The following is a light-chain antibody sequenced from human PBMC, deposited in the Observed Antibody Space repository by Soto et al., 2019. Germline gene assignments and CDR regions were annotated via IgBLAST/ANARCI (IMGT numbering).Light chain of an antibody. CDR1: QSISSY. J-gene: IGKJ2*02. CDR3: QQSYSTPCT. V-gene: IGKV1-39*01. CDR2: AAS. Sequence: DLQMTQSPSSLSASVGDRVTITCRASQSISSYLNWYQQKPGKAPKLLIYAASSLQSGVPSRFSGSGSGTDFTLTISSLQPEDFATYYCQQSYSTPCTFGQGTKLDIK.